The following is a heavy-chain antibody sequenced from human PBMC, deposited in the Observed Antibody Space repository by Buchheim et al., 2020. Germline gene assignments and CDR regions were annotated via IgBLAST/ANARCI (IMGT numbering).Heavy chain of an antibody. V-gene: IGHV5-51*01. CDR1: EYSFPSYW. D-gene: IGHD3-16*02. CDR3: ARHRSLQYLDY. J-gene: IGHJ4*02. Sequence: EVQLVQSGAEVKKPGESLKISCKGSEYSFPSYWIGLVRQMPGKGLEWMGIIFPRDSDTRYRPSFQGRVTISVDTSINTAYLQWSSLEASDTAIYYCARHRSLQYLDYWGQGTL. CDR2: IFPRDSDT.